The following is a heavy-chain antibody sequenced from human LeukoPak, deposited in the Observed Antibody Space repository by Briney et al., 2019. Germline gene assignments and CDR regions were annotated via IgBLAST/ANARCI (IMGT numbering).Heavy chain of an antibody. D-gene: IGHD6-13*01. CDR1: GFTFSSYA. J-gene: IGHJ3*02. CDR3: AKDFNKYSSSWHAFDI. CDR2: ISGSGGGT. Sequence: GGSLRLSCAASGFTFSSYAMSWVRQAPGEGLEWVSTISGSGGGTYYADSVKGRFTNSRDNSKNSLYLQMNSLRVEDTAVYYCAKDFNKYSSSWHAFDIWGQGTMVTVSS. V-gene: IGHV3-23*01.